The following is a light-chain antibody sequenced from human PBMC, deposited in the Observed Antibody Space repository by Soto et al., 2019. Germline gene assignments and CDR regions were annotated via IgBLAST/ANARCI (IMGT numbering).Light chain of an antibody. Sequence: QSALTQPASVSGSPGQSITISCTGTSSDVGNYNYVSWYQQHPGKAPKLMIYQVSNRPSGVSNRFSGSKSGNTASLTISGLQAEDEADYYCSSYTTSTTVVFSGGTKVTVL. CDR1: SSDVGNYNY. J-gene: IGLJ2*01. CDR3: SSYTTSTTVV. V-gene: IGLV2-14*01. CDR2: QVS.